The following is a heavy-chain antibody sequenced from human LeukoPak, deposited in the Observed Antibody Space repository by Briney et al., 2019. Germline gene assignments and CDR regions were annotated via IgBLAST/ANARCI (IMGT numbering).Heavy chain of an antibody. D-gene: IGHD5-24*01. V-gene: IGHV1-3*01. Sequence: GASVKVSCKASGYTFTSYAMHWVRQAPGQRLEWMGWINAGNGNTKYSQKFQGRVTITRDTSASTAYMELSSLRSEDTAVYYCARERDGYNRYHFDYWGQGTLVTVSS. J-gene: IGHJ4*02. CDR1: GYTFTSYA. CDR2: INAGNGNT. CDR3: ARERDGYNRYHFDY.